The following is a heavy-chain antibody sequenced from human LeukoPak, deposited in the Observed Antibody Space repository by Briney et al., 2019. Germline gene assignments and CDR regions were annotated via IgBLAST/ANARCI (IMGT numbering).Heavy chain of an antibody. D-gene: IGHD6-6*01. Sequence: ASVKVSCKASGYTFTSYGISWVRQAPGQGLEWMGWISAYNGNTNYAQKFQGRVTMTTDTSTSTAYMELRSLRSDDTAVYYCARESPFSSSATEDYYYGMDVWGQGTTVTVSS. CDR3: ARESPFSSSATEDYYYGMDV. J-gene: IGHJ6*02. CDR2: ISAYNGNT. V-gene: IGHV1-18*01. CDR1: GYTFTSYG.